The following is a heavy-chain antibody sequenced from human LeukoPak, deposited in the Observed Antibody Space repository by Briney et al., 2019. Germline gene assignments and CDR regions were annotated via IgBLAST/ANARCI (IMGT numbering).Heavy chain of an antibody. D-gene: IGHD2-15*01. CDR3: ARGVGYCSGGSCLEYFQH. V-gene: IGHV1-2*02. CDR2: INPNSGGT. J-gene: IGHJ1*01. Sequence: GASVKVSCKASGYTFTGYYMHWVRQAPGQGLEWMGWINPNSGGTNYAQKFQGRVTMTRDTSISTVYMELSRLRSDDTAVYYCARGVGYCSGGSCLEYFQHWGQGTLVTVSS. CDR1: GYTFTGYY.